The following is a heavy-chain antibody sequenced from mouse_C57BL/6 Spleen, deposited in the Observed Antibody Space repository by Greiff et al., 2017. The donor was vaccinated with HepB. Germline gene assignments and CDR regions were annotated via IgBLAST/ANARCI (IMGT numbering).Heavy chain of an antibody. J-gene: IGHJ3*01. Sequence: EVHLVESGGDLVKPGGSLKLSCAASGFTFSSYGMSWARQTPDKRLEWVATISSGGSYTYYPDSVKGRFTISRDNAKNTLYLQMSSLKSEDTAMYYCARDMNDYSAWFAYWGQGTLVTVSA. CDR2: ISSGGSYT. D-gene: IGHD2-4*01. CDR3: ARDMNDYSAWFAY. V-gene: IGHV5-6*01. CDR1: GFTFSSYG.